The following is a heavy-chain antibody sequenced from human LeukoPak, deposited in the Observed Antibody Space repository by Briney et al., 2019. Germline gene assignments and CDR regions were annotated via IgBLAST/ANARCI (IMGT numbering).Heavy chain of an antibody. CDR2: ISGSGGST. CDR1: RFTFSSYA. V-gene: IGHV3-23*01. Sequence: GGSLRLSCAASRFTFSSYAMSWVRQAPGKGLEWVSAISGSGGSTYYADSVKGRSTISRDNSKNTLYLQMNSLRAEDTAVYYCAKDRLDYDILTGYYDYWGQGTLVTVSS. J-gene: IGHJ4*02. D-gene: IGHD3-9*01. CDR3: AKDRLDYDILTGYYDY.